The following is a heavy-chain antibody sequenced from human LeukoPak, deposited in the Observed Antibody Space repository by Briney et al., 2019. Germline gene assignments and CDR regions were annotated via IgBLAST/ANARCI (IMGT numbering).Heavy chain of an antibody. D-gene: IGHD2-8*02. Sequence: TGGSLRLSCIASGFIFKTYWMGWVRQAPGMGLEWVGNIRQDGDEKFYADSVRGRFTISRDNAKNSLYLHLNSLRAEDTAIYYCARVRTEWYIDLWGRGTLVTVSP. J-gene: IGHJ2*01. V-gene: IGHV3-7*01. CDR1: GFIFKTYW. CDR2: IRQDGDEK. CDR3: ARVRTEWYIDL.